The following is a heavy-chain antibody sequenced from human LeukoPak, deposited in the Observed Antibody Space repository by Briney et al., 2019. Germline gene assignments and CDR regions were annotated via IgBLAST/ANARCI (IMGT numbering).Heavy chain of an antibody. CDR1: GFTFSNYW. Sequence: GGSLRLSCAASGFTFSNYWMSWVRQAPGKGLEWVANIKQDRSEKYYVDSVKGRFTISRDNAKNSLYLQMNSLRAEDTAVYYCARRGASSGGLDYWGQGALVTVSS. V-gene: IGHV3-7*01. CDR3: ARRGASSGGLDY. CDR2: IKQDRSEK. D-gene: IGHD6-19*01. J-gene: IGHJ4*02.